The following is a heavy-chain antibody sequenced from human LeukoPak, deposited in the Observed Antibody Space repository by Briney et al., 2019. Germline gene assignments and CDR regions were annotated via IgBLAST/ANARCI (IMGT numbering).Heavy chain of an antibody. CDR1: GYSFTSYW. V-gene: IGHV5-51*01. D-gene: IGHD3-22*01. CDR2: IYPGDSDT. Sequence: GESLKISCKGSGYSFTSYWVGWVRQMPGKGLEWMGIIYPGDSDTRYSPSFQGQVTISADKSISTAYLQWSSLKASDTAMYYCAAEYYYDSSGFKAFDYWGQGTLVTVSS. J-gene: IGHJ4*02. CDR3: AAEYYYDSSGFKAFDY.